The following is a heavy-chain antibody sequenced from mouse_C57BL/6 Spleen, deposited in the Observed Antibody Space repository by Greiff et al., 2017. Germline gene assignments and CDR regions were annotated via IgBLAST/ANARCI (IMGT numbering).Heavy chain of an antibody. D-gene: IGHD4-1*01. Sequence: QVQLQQPGAELVKPGASVKLSCKASGYTFTSYWMQWVKQRPGQGLEWIGEIDPSDSYTNYNQKFKGKATLTVDTSSSTAYMQLSSLTSEDSAVDYCARGITGRVFAYWGQGTLVTVSA. J-gene: IGHJ3*01. V-gene: IGHV1-50*01. CDR1: GYTFTSYW. CDR2: IDPSDSYT. CDR3: ARGITGRVFAY.